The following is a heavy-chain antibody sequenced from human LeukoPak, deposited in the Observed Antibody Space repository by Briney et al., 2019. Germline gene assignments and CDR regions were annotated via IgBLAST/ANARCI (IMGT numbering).Heavy chain of an antibody. J-gene: IGHJ4*02. Sequence: ETLSLTCAVYGGSFSGHYWTWIRQPPGKGLEWIGEINHSGSTNYNPSLKSRVTISVDTSKNQFSLKLSSVTAADTAVYYCAREDTAMAYFDYWGQGTLVTVSS. CDR3: AREDTAMAYFDY. CDR2: INHSGST. CDR1: GGSFSGHY. D-gene: IGHD5-18*01. V-gene: IGHV4-34*01.